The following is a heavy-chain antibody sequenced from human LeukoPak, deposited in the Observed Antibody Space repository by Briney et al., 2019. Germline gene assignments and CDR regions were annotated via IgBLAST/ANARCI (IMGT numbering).Heavy chain of an antibody. V-gene: IGHV3-11*06. J-gene: IGHJ4*02. D-gene: IGHD3-22*01. CDR2: ISSSSSYT. CDR1: GFTFSDYY. Sequence: TTGGSLRLSCAASGFTFSDYYMSWIRHAPGKGLEGVSCISSSSSYTNYADSVKGRFTISRDNAKNSLYLQMNSLRAEDTAVYYCARSHSSGQYEYYFDYWGQGTLVTVSS. CDR3: ARSHSSGQYEYYFDY.